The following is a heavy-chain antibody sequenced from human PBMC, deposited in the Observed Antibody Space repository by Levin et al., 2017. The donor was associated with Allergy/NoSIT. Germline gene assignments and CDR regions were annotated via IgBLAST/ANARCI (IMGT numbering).Heavy chain of an antibody. CDR1: GFSIRNYY. Sequence: TGGSLRLSCAASGFSIRNYYMTWVRQAPGKGLECVSVIYIPGTTYYTDSVKGRFIISRDSSKNTLYLQMNNLRDEDTAVYYCAREQGDSWGQGTLVTVSS. J-gene: IGHJ4*02. V-gene: IGHV3-53*01. CDR2: IYIPGTT. CDR3: AREQGDS.